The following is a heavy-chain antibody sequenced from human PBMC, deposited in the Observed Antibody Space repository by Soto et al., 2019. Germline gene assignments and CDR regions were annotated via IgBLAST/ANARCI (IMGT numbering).Heavy chain of an antibody. V-gene: IGHV5-51*01. CDR2: TWPGGSDT. D-gene: IGHD3-3*01. Sequence: GESLKISCKGSGYTFSSYWIAWVRQLPGKGLQWMGITWPGGSDTRYSPPFQGQVTISADESVSTAYLQWSSLTASDTAIYYCARRPMGYDFWNAHLDMWGQGTMVTVSS. J-gene: IGHJ3*02. CDR1: GYTFSSYW. CDR3: ARRPMGYDFWNAHLDM.